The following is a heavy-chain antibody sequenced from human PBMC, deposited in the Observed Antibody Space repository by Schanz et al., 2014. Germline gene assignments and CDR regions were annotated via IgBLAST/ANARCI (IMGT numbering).Heavy chain of an antibody. Sequence: EVQLVESGGGLVQPGGSLRLSCGGSGFTFSSYGMHWVRQAPGKGLEWVSSISHSGGSKYYADSVKGRFTISRDNSENTLYLQMNSLRAEDTAVYYCARPRFDYGEVDYWGRGTLVTVSS. CDR3: ARPRFDYGEVDY. CDR2: ISHSGGSK. D-gene: IGHD4-17*01. V-gene: IGHV3-23*04. J-gene: IGHJ2*01. CDR1: GFTFSSYG.